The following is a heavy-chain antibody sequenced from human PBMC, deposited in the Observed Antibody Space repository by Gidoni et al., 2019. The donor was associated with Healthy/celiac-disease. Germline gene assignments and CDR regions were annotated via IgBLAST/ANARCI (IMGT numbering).Heavy chain of an antibody. D-gene: IGHD4-4*01. CDR2: MSYDGSNK. V-gene: IGHV3-30*18. Sequence: QVQLAEAAGGVVSPGRSLGIACTAPGSTFRSYGMHWVRQAPGKGLEGVAVMSYDGSNKYYADSVKGRFTISRDNSKNTLYLQMNSLRAEDTAVYYCAKERMTTVTTPFDYWGQGTLVTVSS. CDR3: AKERMTTVTTPFDY. J-gene: IGHJ4*02. CDR1: GSTFRSYG.